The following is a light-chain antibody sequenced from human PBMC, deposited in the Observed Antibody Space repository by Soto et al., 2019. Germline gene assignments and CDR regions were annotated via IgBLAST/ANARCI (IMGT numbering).Light chain of an antibody. CDR1: RSISNW. CDR2: DAS. CDR3: QQLNSYPLT. J-gene: IGKJ4*01. Sequence: DIQMTQSPSTLSASVGDRVTITCRASRSISNWLAWFQQKPGKAHKLLIYDASNLESGVPSRFGGSGSGTEFTLTISSLQPEDFATYYCQQLNSYPLTFGGGTKVDIK. V-gene: IGKV1-5*01.